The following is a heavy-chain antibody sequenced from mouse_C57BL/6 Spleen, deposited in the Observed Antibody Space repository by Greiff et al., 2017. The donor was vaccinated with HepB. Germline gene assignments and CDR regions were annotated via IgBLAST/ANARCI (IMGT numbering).Heavy chain of an antibody. CDR3: ARWGYSNPFDY. V-gene: IGHV1-76*01. J-gene: IGHJ2*01. CDR1: GYTFTDYY. D-gene: IGHD2-5*01. Sequence: QVQLQQSGAELVRPGASVKLSCKASGYTFTDYYINWVKQRPGQGLEWIARIYPGSGNTYYNEKFKGKATLTAEKSSSTAYMQLSSLTSEDSAVYFCARWGYSNPFDYWGQGTTLTVSS. CDR2: IYPGSGNT.